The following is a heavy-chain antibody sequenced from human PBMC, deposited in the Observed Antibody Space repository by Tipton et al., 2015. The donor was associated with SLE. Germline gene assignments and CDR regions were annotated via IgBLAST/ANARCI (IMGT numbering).Heavy chain of an antibody. CDR1: GGSISSNNYY. CDR3: ATVGNYEVFYYYYYMDV. CDR2: VSSTGYT. D-gene: IGHD4-11*01. J-gene: IGHJ6*03. Sequence: TLSLTCTVSGGSISSNNYYWGWIRQPPGKGLEWIGSVSSTGYTYYNPSLKSRVTISVDTSKNHFSLTLSSVTAADTAVYYCATVGNYEVFYYYYYMDVWGKGTTFTVSS. V-gene: IGHV4-39*07.